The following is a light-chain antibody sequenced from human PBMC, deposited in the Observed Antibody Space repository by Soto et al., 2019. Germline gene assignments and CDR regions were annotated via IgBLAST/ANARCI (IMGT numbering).Light chain of an antibody. V-gene: IGKV1-39*01. CDR3: HQSYSTPYT. CDR1: QSISSY. Sequence: DIQMTQSPSSLSASVGDRVTITCRASQSISSYLNWYQQKPGKAPKLLIYAASSLQSGVPSRFSCSGSVTDFTLTISSLQPEDCASYYCHQSYSTPYTFGQGTKLEIK. CDR2: AAS. J-gene: IGKJ2*01.